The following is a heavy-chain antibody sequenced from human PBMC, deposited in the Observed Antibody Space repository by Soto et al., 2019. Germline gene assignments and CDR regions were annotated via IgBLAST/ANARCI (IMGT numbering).Heavy chain of an antibody. CDR1: GDSVSSNSAA. CDR3: ARDRPVAPSSSVYYYYGMDV. CDR2: TYYRSKWYN. D-gene: IGHD6-6*01. V-gene: IGHV6-1*01. Sequence: PSQTLSLTCAISGDSVSSNSAAWNWIRQSPSRGLEWLGRTYYRSKWYNDYAVSVKSRITINPDTSKNQFSLQLNSVTPEDTAVYYCARDRPVAPSSSVYYYYGMDVWGQGTTVTVSS. J-gene: IGHJ6*02.